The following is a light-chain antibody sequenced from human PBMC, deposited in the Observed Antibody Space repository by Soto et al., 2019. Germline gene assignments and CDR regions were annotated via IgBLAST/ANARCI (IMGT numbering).Light chain of an antibody. CDR3: QQRSNWPPYT. Sequence: EIVLTQSPATLSLSPGERATLSCRASQSVSSYLAWYQQKPGQAPRLLIYDASNRATGIPARFSGSGSGTDFTLTISSLEPEDVAVYYCQQRSNWPPYTFGQGTKLEI. CDR2: DAS. J-gene: IGKJ2*01. CDR1: QSVSSY. V-gene: IGKV3-11*01.